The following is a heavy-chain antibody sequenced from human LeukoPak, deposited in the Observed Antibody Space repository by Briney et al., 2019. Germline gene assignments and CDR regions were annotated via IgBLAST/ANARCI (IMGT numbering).Heavy chain of an antibody. Sequence: SETLSLTCAVYGGSFSGYYWSWIRQPPGKGLEWIGEINHSGSTNYNPSLKSRVTISVDTSKNQFSLKLSSVTAADTAVYYCARAGRGVVAYYYYGMDVWGKGTTVTVS. CDR2: INHSGST. J-gene: IGHJ6*04. CDR1: GGSFSGYY. CDR3: ARAGRGVVAYYYYGMDV. V-gene: IGHV4-34*01. D-gene: IGHD2-15*01.